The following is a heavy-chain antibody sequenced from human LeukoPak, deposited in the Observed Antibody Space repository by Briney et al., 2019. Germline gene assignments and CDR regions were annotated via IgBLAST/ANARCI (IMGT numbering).Heavy chain of an antibody. CDR1: GYTFTSYG. Sequence: ASVKVSCKASGYTFTSYGISWVRQAPGQGLEWMGWISAYNGNTNYAQKFQGRVTMARDTSISTAYMELSRLRSDDTAVYYCARSLHSRDCSGGSCYPEIGYWGQGTLVTVSS. CDR3: ARSLHSRDCSGGSCYPEIGY. CDR2: ISAYNGNT. J-gene: IGHJ4*02. D-gene: IGHD2-15*01. V-gene: IGHV1-18*01.